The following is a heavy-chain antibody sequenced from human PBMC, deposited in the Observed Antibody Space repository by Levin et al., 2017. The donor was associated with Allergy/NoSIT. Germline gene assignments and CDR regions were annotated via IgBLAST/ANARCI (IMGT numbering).Heavy chain of an antibody. CDR2: INYSGST. CDR1: SGSISIANYY. V-gene: IGHV4-31*03. D-gene: IGHD2-21*01. CDR3: ARGQLPDV. Sequence: SQTLSLTCTVSSGSISIANYYWSWIRQLPGKGLEWIGFINYSGSTYYNPSLKSRVTLSLDTSKNQFSLEMTSMTAADTAVYYCARGQLPDVWGQGTTVTVSS. J-gene: IGHJ6*02.